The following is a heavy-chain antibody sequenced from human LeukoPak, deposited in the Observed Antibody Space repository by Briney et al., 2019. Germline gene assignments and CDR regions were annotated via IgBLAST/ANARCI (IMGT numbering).Heavy chain of an antibody. Sequence: PSETLSLTCTVSGGSVSSGSYYWSWIRQPPGKGLEWIGYVSYSGSTNYNPSLKSRVTISVDTSKNQFSLRLTSVTAADTAVYYCARERYVYLDYWGQGTLVTVSS. V-gene: IGHV4-61*01. D-gene: IGHD3-9*01. CDR1: GGSVSSGSYY. CDR3: ARERYVYLDY. CDR2: VSYSGST. J-gene: IGHJ4*02.